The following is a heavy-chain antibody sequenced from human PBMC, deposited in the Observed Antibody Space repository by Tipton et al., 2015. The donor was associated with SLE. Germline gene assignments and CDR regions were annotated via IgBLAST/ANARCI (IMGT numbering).Heavy chain of an antibody. CDR1: GFTFSSYA. CDR3: AKDIHSSSWYQFDY. CDR2: IYSGDSRT. Sequence: SLRLSCEASGFTFSSYAMNWVRQAPGKGLEWVSVIYSGDSRTYYADSVKGRLTISRDNSKNTLYLQMNSLRAEDTAVYYCAKDIHSSSWYQFDYWGQGTLVTVSS. V-gene: IGHV3-23*03. J-gene: IGHJ4*02. D-gene: IGHD6-13*01.